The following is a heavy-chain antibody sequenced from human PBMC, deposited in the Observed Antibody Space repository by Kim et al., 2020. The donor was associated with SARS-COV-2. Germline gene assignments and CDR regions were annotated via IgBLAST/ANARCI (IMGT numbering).Heavy chain of an antibody. CDR2: ISYDGSNK. Sequence: GGSLRLSCAASGFTFSSYGMHWVRQAPGKGLEWVAVISYDGSNKYYADSVKGRFTISRDNSKNTLYLQMNSLRAEDTAVYYCAKGADIVATIPHYFDYWGQGTLVTVSS. CDR3: AKGADIVATIPHYFDY. V-gene: IGHV3-30*18. D-gene: IGHD5-12*01. J-gene: IGHJ4*02. CDR1: GFTFSSYG.